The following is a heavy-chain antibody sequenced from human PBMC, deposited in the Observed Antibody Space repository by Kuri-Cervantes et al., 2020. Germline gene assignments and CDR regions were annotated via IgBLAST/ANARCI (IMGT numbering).Heavy chain of an antibody. V-gene: IGHV4-30-2*03. Sequence: LRLSCAVSGGSISSGGYSWSWIRQPPGKGLEWIGCIYHSGSTYYNPSLKSRVTISVDTSKNQFSLKLSSVTAADTAVYYCARGLGIGRPIYYFDYWGQGTLVTVSS. J-gene: IGHJ4*02. CDR2: IYHSGST. CDR3: ARGLGIGRPIYYFDY. CDR1: GGSISSGGYS. D-gene: IGHD7-27*01.